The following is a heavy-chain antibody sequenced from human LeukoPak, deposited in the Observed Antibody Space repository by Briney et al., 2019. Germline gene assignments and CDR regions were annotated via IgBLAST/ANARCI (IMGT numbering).Heavy chain of an antibody. CDR3: ATSSTVVTPYYFDY. D-gene: IGHD4-23*01. CDR1: GGTFSSYA. V-gene: IGHV1-69*01. J-gene: IGHJ4*02. CDR2: IIPLFGIA. Sequence: SSVKVSCKASGGTFSSYAISWVRQAPGQGLEWMGGIIPLFGIANYAQKFQGRVTITADESTSTAYMELSSLRSEDTAVYYCATSSTVVTPYYFDYWGQGTLVTVSS.